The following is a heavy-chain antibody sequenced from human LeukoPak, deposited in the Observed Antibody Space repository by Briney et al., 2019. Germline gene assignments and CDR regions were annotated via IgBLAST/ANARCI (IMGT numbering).Heavy chain of an antibody. Sequence: GGSLRLSCAAAGFTFSSKWMSWVRQAPGKGLEWVANIKSDGSEKYYVDSVKGRFTISRDNAKNSLFLQMNSLRAEDTAVYYCARRDCSSTSCYKWRDFSWFDPWGQGTPVTVSS. V-gene: IGHV3-7*01. J-gene: IGHJ5*02. CDR3: ARRDCSSTSCYKWRDFSWFDP. CDR1: GFTFSSKW. CDR2: IKSDGSEK. D-gene: IGHD2-2*02.